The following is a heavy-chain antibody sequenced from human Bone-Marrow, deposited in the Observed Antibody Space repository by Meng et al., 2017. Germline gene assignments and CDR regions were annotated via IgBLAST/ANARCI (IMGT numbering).Heavy chain of an antibody. CDR3: ARASIAVAGVDY. V-gene: IGHV3-74*02. Sequence: EVQLVESGGGLVQPGESLKLSCAASGFTFSGSAMHWVRQASGKGLVWVSRINSDGSSTSYADSVKGRFTISRDNAKNTLYLQMNSLRAEDTAVYYCARASIAVAGVDYWGQGTLVTVSS. CDR1: GFTFSGSA. CDR2: INSDGSST. D-gene: IGHD6-19*01. J-gene: IGHJ4*02.